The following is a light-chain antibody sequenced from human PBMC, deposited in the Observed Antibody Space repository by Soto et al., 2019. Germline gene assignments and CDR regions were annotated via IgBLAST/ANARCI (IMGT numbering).Light chain of an antibody. CDR3: SSYAGSNNYV. CDR1: SSDVGAYTY. J-gene: IGLJ1*01. V-gene: IGLV2-8*01. CDR2: GVT. Sequence: QSVLTQPPSASGSPGQSVTISCTGTSSDVGAYTYVSWYQQHPGKAPKLMIYGVTERPSGVPDRFSGSKSGNTASLTVCGLQTEDEAYYYCSSYAGSNNYVFGTGTKLTVL.